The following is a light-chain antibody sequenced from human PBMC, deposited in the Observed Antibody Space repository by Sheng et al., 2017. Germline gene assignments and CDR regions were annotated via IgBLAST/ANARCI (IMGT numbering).Light chain of an antibody. Sequence: EIVMTQSPATLSVSPGERATLSCRASQSVSSNLAWYQQKPGQPPRLLIYDASNRAAGIPARFSGTGSGTDFTLTISRVEPEDFAVYFCQHYGSSLFIFGPGTKVDIK. CDR2: DAS. V-gene: IGKV3D-15*01. J-gene: IGKJ3*01. CDR3: QHYGSSLFI. CDR1: QSVSSN.